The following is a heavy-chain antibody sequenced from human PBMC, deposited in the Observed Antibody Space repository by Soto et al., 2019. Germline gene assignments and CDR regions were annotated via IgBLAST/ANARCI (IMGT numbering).Heavy chain of an antibody. CDR3: ARGPDDSDVPRWDY. J-gene: IGHJ4*02. D-gene: IGHD4-17*01. CDR1: GYNFNQYY. V-gene: IGHV1-46*02. Sequence: QVQLMQSGAEVRKPGASVRLSCETSGYNFNQYYIHLVRQAPGQGLEWMGIINLRGGTTEYAHKFRGRVTVTGDTSTSTAYMELRSLRSEDTAIYFCARGPDDSDVPRWDYWGQGTLVTVSS. CDR2: INLRGGTT.